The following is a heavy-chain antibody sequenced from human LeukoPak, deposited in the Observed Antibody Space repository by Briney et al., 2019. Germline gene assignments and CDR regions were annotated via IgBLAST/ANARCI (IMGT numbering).Heavy chain of an antibody. J-gene: IGHJ4*02. V-gene: IGHV1-2*02. D-gene: IGHD3-10*01. Sequence: GASVKVSCKASGYTFTNYYVHWVRQAPGQGLEWMGWINPNTGGTNYAQKFQGRVTMTKDTSTNAAYMELNKLTSDDTAVYYCARRIWFGEPQFDYWGQGTLVTVSS. CDR2: INPNTGGT. CDR3: ARRIWFGEPQFDY. CDR1: GYTFTNYY.